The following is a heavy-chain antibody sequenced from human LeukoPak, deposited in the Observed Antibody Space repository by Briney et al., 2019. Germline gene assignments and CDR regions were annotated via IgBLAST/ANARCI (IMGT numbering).Heavy chain of an antibody. CDR2: ISSSGSTI. V-gene: IGHV3-11*01. Sequence: GGSLRLSCAASGFTFSDYYMSWIRQAPGKGLEWVSYISSSGSTIYYADSVKGRFTISRDNAKNSLYLQMNSLRAEDAAVYYCARDLVEQQLVPAGCGYWGQGTLVTVSS. J-gene: IGHJ4*02. D-gene: IGHD6-13*01. CDR1: GFTFSDYY. CDR3: ARDLVEQQLVPAGCGY.